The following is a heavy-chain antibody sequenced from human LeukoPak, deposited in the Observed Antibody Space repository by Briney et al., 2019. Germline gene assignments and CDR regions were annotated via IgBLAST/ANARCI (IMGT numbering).Heavy chain of an antibody. CDR2: ISYDGSNK. J-gene: IGHJ5*01. CDR1: GFTFSSYA. V-gene: IGHV3-30*04. D-gene: IGHD2-21*02. CDR3: AKAAQIMVVTAIPDS. Sequence: GGSLRLSCAASGFTFSSYAMHWVRQAPGKGLEWVAVISYDGSNKYYADSAKGRFTISRDNSKNTLYLQMNSPRAEDTALYYCAKAAQIMVVTAIPDSWGQGALVTVSS.